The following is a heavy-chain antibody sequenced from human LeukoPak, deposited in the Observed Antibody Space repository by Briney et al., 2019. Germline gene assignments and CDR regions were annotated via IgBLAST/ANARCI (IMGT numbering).Heavy chain of an antibody. V-gene: IGHV4-59*01. D-gene: IGHD7-27*01. CDR3: ARVDANWGVVDY. J-gene: IGHJ4*02. Sequence: SETLSLTCTVSGGSISTYYGSCIREPPGKGLEWIGYFHYSGTTNYNPSLKSRVTISVDTSKNQFSLKLSSVTAADTAVYYCARVDANWGVVDYWGQGTLVTVSS. CDR1: GGSISTYY. CDR2: FHYSGTT.